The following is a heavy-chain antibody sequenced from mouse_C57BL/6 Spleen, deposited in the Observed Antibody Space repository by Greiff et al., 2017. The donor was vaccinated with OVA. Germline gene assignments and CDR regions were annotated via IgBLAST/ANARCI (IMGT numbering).Heavy chain of an antibody. D-gene: IGHD2-3*01. CDR1: GYTFTSYW. Sequence: VQLQQPGAELVRPGSSVKLSCKASGYTFTSYWMHWVKQRPIQGLEWIGNIDPSDSETHYNQKFKDKATLTVDKSSSTAYMQLSSLTSEDSAVYYCARQGGYYGFAYWGQGTLVTVSA. V-gene: IGHV1-52*01. CDR3: ARQGGYYGFAY. J-gene: IGHJ3*01. CDR2: IDPSDSET.